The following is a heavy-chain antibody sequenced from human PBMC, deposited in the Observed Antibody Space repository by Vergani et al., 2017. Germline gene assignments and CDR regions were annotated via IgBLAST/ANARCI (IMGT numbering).Heavy chain of an antibody. CDR1: GFTFRNYA. CDR3: AKGLGSSWFPFDH. CDR2: VSGSSATP. V-gene: IGHV3-23*01. D-gene: IGHD6-13*01. J-gene: IGHJ4*02. Sequence: EVQLLESGGGLAQPGGSLRLSCAASGFTFRNYAMTWVRQAPGKGLEWVSSVSGSSATPYYADSVKGRFIISRDNAKSSLYLQMDSLRLEDTAFYYCAKGLGSSWFPFDHWGQGTLVTVSS.